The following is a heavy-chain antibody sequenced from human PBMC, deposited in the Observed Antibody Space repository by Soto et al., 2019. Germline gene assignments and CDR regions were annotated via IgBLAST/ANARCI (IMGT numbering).Heavy chain of an antibody. J-gene: IGHJ4*02. Sequence: QVQLVQSGAEVKKPGSSVKVSCKASGGTFSSYAISWVRQAPGQGLEWMGGIIPIFGTANYAQKFQGRVTITADESTSTAYMELSSLRSEDTAVYYCARNRPYCTNGVCYSPYYFDYWGQGTLVTVSS. CDR3: ARNRPYCTNGVCYSPYYFDY. CDR2: IIPIFGTA. CDR1: GGTFSSYA. D-gene: IGHD2-8*01. V-gene: IGHV1-69*01.